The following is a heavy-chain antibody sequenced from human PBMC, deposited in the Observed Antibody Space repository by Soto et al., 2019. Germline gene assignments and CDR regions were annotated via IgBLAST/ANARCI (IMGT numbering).Heavy chain of an antibody. CDR3: ARDVGVASLSEGYYYGMDV. CDR1: GDSVSSNSAA. Sequence: PSQTLSLTCAISGDSVSSNSAAWHWIRQSPSRGLEWLGRTYYRSKWYNDYAVSVKSRITINPDTSKNQFSLQLNSVTPEDTAVYYCARDVGVASLSEGYYYGMDVWGQGTTVTVSS. J-gene: IGHJ6*02. CDR2: TYYRSKWYN. D-gene: IGHD3-3*02. V-gene: IGHV6-1*01.